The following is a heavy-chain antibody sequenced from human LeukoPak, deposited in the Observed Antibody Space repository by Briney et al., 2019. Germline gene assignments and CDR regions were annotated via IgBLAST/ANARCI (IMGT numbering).Heavy chain of an antibody. CDR2: IIPIFGTA. Sequence: SVKVSCKASGGTFSSYAISWVRQAPGQGLEWMGRIIPIFGTANYAQKFQGRVTITTDESTSTAYMELSSLRSEDTAVYYCARAREVRLMVVIALDYWGQGTLVTVSS. CDR1: GGTFSSYA. V-gene: IGHV1-69*05. CDR3: ARAREVRLMVVIALDY. D-gene: IGHD2-21*01. J-gene: IGHJ4*02.